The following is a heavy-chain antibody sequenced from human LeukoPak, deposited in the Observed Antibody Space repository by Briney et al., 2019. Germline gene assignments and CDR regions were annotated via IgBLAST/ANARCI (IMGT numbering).Heavy chain of an antibody. D-gene: IGHD3-22*01. V-gene: IGHV4-59*01. J-gene: IGHJ4*02. CDR3: ARGGDYYDSSGYYYGRFDY. CDR2: IYYSGST. CDR1: GGSISSYY. Sequence: KPSETLSLTCTVSGGSISSYYWSWIRQPPGKGLEWIGYIYYSGSTNYNPSLESRVTISVDTSKNQFSLKLSSVTAADTAVYYCARGGDYYDSSGYYYGRFDYWGQGTLVTVSS.